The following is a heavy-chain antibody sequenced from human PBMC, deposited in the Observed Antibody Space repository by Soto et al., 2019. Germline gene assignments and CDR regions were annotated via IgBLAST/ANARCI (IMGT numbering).Heavy chain of an antibody. J-gene: IGHJ6*02. V-gene: IGHV4-39*02. CDR1: GGSISSSSYY. CDR3: ARESGRGEYQLLPSTYYYGMDV. Sequence: SETLSLTCTVSGGSISSSSYYWGWIRQPPGKGLEWIGSIYYSGSTYYNPSLKSRVTISVDTSKNQFSLKLSSVTAADTAVYYCARESGRGEYQLLPSTYYYGMDVWGQGTTVTVSS. CDR2: IYYSGST. D-gene: IGHD2-2*01.